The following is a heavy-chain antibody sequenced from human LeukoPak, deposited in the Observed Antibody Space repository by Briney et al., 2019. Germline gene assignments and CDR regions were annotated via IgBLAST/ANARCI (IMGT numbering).Heavy chain of an antibody. CDR3: ATRSFGGVIACFDY. Sequence: GGSLRLSCAASGFTFSSYAMSWVRQAPGKGLEWVSAISGSGGSTYYADSVKGRFTISRDNSKNALYLQRNSLRAEDTAVYYCATRSFGGVIACFDYWGQGTLVTVSS. CDR1: GFTFSSYA. D-gene: IGHD3-3*01. J-gene: IGHJ4*02. V-gene: IGHV3-23*01. CDR2: ISGSGGST.